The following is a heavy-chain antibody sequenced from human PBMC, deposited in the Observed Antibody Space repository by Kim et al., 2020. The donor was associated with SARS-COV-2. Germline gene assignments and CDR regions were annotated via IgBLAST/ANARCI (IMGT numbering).Heavy chain of an antibody. Sequence: GGSLRLSCAASGLTFSSYGMHWVRQAPGKGLVWVAVIWYDGSNKYYADSVKGRFTISRDNSKNTLYLQMNSLRTEDTAVYYCARDVAPAWTGGIAAAGFDYWGQGTLVTVSS. CDR3: ARDVAPAWTGGIAAAGFDY. CDR1: GLTFSSYG. CDR2: IWYDGSNK. J-gene: IGHJ4*02. D-gene: IGHD6-13*01. V-gene: IGHV3-33*01.